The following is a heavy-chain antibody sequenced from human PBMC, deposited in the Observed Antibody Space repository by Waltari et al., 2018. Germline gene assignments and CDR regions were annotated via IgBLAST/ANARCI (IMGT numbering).Heavy chain of an antibody. D-gene: IGHD1-26*01. CDR2: IIPIFGTA. CDR3: ARVVGATGGYYYYYGMDV. CDR1: GGTFSSYA. V-gene: IGHV1-69*05. Sequence: VQLVQSGAEVKKPGATVKVSCKASGGTFSSYAISWVRQAPGQGLEWMGGIIPIFGTANYAQKFQGRVTITTDESTSTAYMELSSLRSEDTAVYYCARVVGATGGYYYYYGMDVWGQGTTVTVSS. J-gene: IGHJ6*02.